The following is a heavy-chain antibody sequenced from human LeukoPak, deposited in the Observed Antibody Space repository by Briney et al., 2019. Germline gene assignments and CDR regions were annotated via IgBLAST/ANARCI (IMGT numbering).Heavy chain of an antibody. CDR2: IRSKAYGGTT. V-gene: IGHV3-49*04. D-gene: IGHD3-22*01. Sequence: GGSLRLSCTASGFTFGDYAMSWVRQAPGKGLEWVGFIRSKAYGGTTEYAASVKGGFTISRDDSKSIAYLQMNSLKTEDTAVYYCTRDPGPGYYYDSEDYWGQGTLVTVSS. CDR1: GFTFGDYA. J-gene: IGHJ4*02. CDR3: TRDPGPGYYYDSEDY.